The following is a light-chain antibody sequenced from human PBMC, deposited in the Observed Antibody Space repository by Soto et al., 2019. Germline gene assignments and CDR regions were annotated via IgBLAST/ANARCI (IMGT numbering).Light chain of an antibody. J-gene: IGLJ3*02. CDR1: SSDVGGYNF. V-gene: IGLV2-14*03. CDR2: EVA. Sequence: QSVLTQTASVSGSPGQSITMSCTGISSDVGGYNFVSWYQQHPGKAPKLIVHEVANRLSGVSGRFSGSKSGNTAFLTISGLQAEDEAVYYCCSHSSSITWMFGGGTKLTVL. CDR3: CSHSSSITWM.